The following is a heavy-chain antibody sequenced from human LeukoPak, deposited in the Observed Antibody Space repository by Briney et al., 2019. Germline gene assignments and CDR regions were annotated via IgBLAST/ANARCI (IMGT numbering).Heavy chain of an antibody. CDR2: ISASGT. D-gene: IGHD6-6*01. J-gene: IGHJ4*02. V-gene: IGHV3-23*01. Sequence: GGSLRLSCAASGFTFSNYGMAWVRQAPGKGLEWVSLISASGTYYADSVKGRFTLSRDNSKNTLYLQVNSLRAEDTAVYYCARLMYGSSPFDYWGQGTLVTVSS. CDR3: ARLMYGSSPFDY. CDR1: GFTFSNYG.